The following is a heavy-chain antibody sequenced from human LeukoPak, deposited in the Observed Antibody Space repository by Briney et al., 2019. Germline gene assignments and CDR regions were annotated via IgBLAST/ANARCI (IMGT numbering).Heavy chain of an antibody. CDR2: IYSGGNT. CDR1: GFTVSSNY. CDR3: ARGYGSGWYFDY. J-gene: IGHJ4*02. Sequence: GGSLRLSCAASGFTVSSNYMTWVRQAPGKGLEWVSVIYSGGNTYYADSVKGRFTISRDNTKNTLYLQMNSLRADDTAVYYCARGYGSGWYFDYWGQGTLVTVST. V-gene: IGHV3-66*01. D-gene: IGHD6-19*01.